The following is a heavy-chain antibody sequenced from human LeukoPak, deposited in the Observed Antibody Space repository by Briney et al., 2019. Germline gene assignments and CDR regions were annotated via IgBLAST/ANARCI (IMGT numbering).Heavy chain of an antibody. CDR1: GGSISSGSYY. V-gene: IGHV4-61*02. Sequence: SQTLSLTCTVSGGSISSGSYYWSWIRQPAGKGLEWIGRIYTSGSTNYNPSLKSRVTISVDTSKNQFSLKLSSVTAADTAVYYCARDYQFWSGYLHYYYCYMDVWGKGTTVTVSS. J-gene: IGHJ6*03. CDR3: ARDYQFWSGYLHYYYCYMDV. D-gene: IGHD3-3*01. CDR2: IYTSGST.